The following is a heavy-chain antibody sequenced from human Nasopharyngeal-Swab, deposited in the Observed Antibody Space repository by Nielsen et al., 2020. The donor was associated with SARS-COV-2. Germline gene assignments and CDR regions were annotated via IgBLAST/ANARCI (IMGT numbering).Heavy chain of an antibody. CDR2: ISYNSNNI. CDR1: GFTFEDFA. CDR3: AKDGVHHTFDI. V-gene: IGHV3-9*03. J-gene: IGHJ3*02. Sequence: SLKISYTASGFTFEDFAMLWVRQAPGKGLEWVSGISYNSNNIGYADSVKGRFTISRDNAKNTLYLQMNSLRAEDMGFYYCAKDGVHHTFDIWGQGTMVTVSS.